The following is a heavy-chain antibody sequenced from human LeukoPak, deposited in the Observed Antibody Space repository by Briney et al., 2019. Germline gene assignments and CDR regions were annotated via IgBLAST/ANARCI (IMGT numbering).Heavy chain of an antibody. V-gene: IGHV4-59*01. D-gene: IGHD1-26*01. Sequence: PSETLSLTCTVSGGSISSYYWSWIRQPPGKGLEWIGYIYYSGSTNYNPSLKSRVTISVDTFKNQFSLKLSSVTAADTAVYYCAKDRVGALLYFDCWGQGTLVTVSS. CDR3: AKDRVGALLYFDC. J-gene: IGHJ4*02. CDR2: IYYSGST. CDR1: GGSISSYY.